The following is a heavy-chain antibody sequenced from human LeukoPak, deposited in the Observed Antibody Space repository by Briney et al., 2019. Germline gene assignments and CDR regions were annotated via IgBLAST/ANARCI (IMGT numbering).Heavy chain of an antibody. Sequence: ASVKVSCKASGYTFTSYDINWVRQATGQGLEWMGWMNPNSGNTGYAQKFQGRVTMTRNTSISTAYMELSSLRSDDTAVYYCARDKRGRSSSWYYDYWGQGTLVTVSS. J-gene: IGHJ4*02. CDR3: ARDKRGRSSSWYYDY. CDR2: MNPNSGNT. CDR1: GYTFTSYD. D-gene: IGHD6-13*01. V-gene: IGHV1-8*01.